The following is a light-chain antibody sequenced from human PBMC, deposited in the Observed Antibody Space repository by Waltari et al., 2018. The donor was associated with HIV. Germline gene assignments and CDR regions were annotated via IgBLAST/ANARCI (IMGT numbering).Light chain of an antibody. CDR1: NNEAGGYKS. CDR2: DVT. Sequence: QSALTQPASVSGSPGQSIAISCTGTNNEAGGYKSVSWYQQHPGTAPNLVIYDVTNRPSTVSDRFSGSKSGNTASLTISGLQAEDEADYYCSSYTGTGTWVFGGGTKVTVL. V-gene: IGLV2-14*03. CDR3: SSYTGTGTWV. J-gene: IGLJ3*02.